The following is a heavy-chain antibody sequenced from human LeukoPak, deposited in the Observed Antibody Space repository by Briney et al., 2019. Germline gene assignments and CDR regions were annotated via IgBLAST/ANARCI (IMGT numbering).Heavy chain of an antibody. CDR3: AKDRSSTLDDAFDF. CDR1: GFTFGDYA. Sequence: TGGSLRLSCAASGFTFGDYAMHWVRQTPGKGLEWVSGIDWNSSNMVYADSVKGRFTISRDNAKNSLYLQMASLRAEDMALYYCAKDRSSTLDDAFDFWGQGTMVTVSS. J-gene: IGHJ3*01. V-gene: IGHV3-9*03. CDR2: IDWNSSNM. D-gene: IGHD2-2*01.